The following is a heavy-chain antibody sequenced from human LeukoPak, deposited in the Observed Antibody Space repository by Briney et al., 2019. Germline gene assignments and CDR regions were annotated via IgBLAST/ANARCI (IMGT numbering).Heavy chain of an antibody. J-gene: IGHJ6*02. V-gene: IGHV3-74*01. CDR3: ARVSVATYYYYGMDV. CDR2: INSDGSST. Sequence: PGGSLRLSCAASGFTFSSYWMHWVRQARGKGLVWVSRINSDGSSTSYADSVKGRFTISRDNARNTLYLQMNSLRAEDTAVYYCARVSVATYYYYGMDVWGQGTTVTVSS. D-gene: IGHD2-15*01. CDR1: GFTFSSYW.